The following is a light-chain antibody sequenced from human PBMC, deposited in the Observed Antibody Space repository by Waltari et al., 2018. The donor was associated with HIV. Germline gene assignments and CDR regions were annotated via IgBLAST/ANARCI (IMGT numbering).Light chain of an antibody. Sequence: DIVLTQSPRSLPVTPGAPASIYCRSSQILLHSNGFNYLDWYLQKPGQSPQLLIYVGSIRASVVPDRFSGSGAVTDFTLKISRVEADDVGVYYCMQALQTPLTFGGGTKVEIK. CDR2: VGS. CDR1: QILLHSNGFNY. J-gene: IGKJ4*01. CDR3: MQALQTPLT. V-gene: IGKV2-28*01.